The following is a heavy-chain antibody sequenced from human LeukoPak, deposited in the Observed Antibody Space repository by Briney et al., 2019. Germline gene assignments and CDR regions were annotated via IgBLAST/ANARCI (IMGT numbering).Heavy chain of an antibody. V-gene: IGHV3-11*05. CDR3: AKDRTVGASYWYFDL. J-gene: IGHJ2*01. CDR2: ISSSGGYR. CDR1: GFTFSGYY. Sequence: GGSLRPSCAASGFTFSGYYMSWIRQAPGKGLEWVSYISSSGGYRNYADSVKGRFTISRDDAKNTLFLHMNTLRAEDTAIYYCAKDRTVGASYWYFDLWGRGTLVTVSS. D-gene: IGHD1-26*01.